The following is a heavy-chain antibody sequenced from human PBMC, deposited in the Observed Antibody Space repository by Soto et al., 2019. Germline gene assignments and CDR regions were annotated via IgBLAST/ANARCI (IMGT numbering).Heavy chain of an antibody. D-gene: IGHD2-2*01. CDR3: TRDQDYARDAFDI. CDR1: GITFSNYW. CDR2: IKQDGSEK. V-gene: IGHV3-7*01. Sequence: EVHLVESGGGLVQPGGSLRLSCAASGITFSNYWMTWVRQAPGKGLEWVANIKQDGSEKYYVDSLKGRYTISRDNAKNSLYVQMNSQRGDDRAVYYCTRDQDYARDAFDIWGQGTMVTVSS. J-gene: IGHJ3*02.